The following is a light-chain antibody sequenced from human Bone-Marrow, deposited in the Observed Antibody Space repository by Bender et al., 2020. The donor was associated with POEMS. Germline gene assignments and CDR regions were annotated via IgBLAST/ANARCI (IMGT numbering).Light chain of an antibody. CDR3: AAWEDSLNGWV. CDR1: SSNIGTNP. J-gene: IGLJ3*02. V-gene: IGLV1-44*01. Sequence: QSVLTQPPSASGTPGQRVTISCSGSSSNIGTNPVNWYQQLPGTAPKVLMYTNNQRPSGVPDRFSGSKSGTSASLAISGLQSEDEADYYCAAWEDSLNGWVFGGGTKLTVL. CDR2: TNN.